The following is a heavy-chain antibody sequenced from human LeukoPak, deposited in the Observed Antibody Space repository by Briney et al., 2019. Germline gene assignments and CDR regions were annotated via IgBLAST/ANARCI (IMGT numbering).Heavy chain of an antibody. CDR1: GYSFTSYW. D-gene: IGHD3-22*01. J-gene: IGHJ6*02. CDR2: IYPGDSDT. Sequence: GESLKISCKGSGYSFTSYWIGWVRQMPGKGLEWMGIIYPGDSDTRYSPSFQGQVTISADKSIGTAYLQWSSLKASDTAMYYCARTDSSGYYWYGMDVWGQGTTVTVSS. CDR3: ARTDSSGYYWYGMDV. V-gene: IGHV5-51*01.